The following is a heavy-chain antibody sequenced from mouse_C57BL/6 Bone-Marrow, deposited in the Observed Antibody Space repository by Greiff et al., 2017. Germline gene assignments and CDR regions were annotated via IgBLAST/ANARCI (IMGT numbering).Heavy chain of an antibody. CDR1: GYTFTSYC. V-gene: IGHV1-81*01. Sequence: VQLQQSGAELARPGASVKLSCKASGYTFTSYCISWVKQRTGQGLEWIGEISPRRGNTYYNEKFKGKAPLTADKSSSTADMELRSLTSEDAAVYFCARTKVHCYGMDDWGQGTSVTVSS. J-gene: IGHJ4*01. D-gene: IGHD2-14*01. CDR3: ARTKVHCYGMDD. CDR2: ISPRRGNT.